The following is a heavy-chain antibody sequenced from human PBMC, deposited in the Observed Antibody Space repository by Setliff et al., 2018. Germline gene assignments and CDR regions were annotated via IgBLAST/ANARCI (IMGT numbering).Heavy chain of an antibody. J-gene: IGHJ6*03. CDR2: IYTSWST. V-gene: IGHV4-61*09. Sequence: SETLSLTCTVSGDSINSRRYYWSFIRQPAGKGLEWIGQIYTSWSTNYNPSLKSRVTMSLDTSKNQFSLKLSSVTAADAAVYYCARMSGFQYMDVWGKGTTVTVSS. CDR1: GDSINSRRYY. D-gene: IGHD3-3*01. CDR3: ARMSGFQYMDV.